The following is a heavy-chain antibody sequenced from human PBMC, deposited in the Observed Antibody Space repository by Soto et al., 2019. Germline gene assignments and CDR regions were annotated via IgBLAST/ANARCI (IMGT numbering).Heavy chain of an antibody. Sequence: QVQLVQSGAEVKKPGSSVKVSCKASGGTFTSYSISWVRQAPGQGLEWVGRTITHLGITNYARKLQGRVTITADISTSTAYMELSSLRSGDTAVYFCASPHFGSGTYYNPPDYWGQGTLVTVSS. CDR2: TITHLGIT. J-gene: IGHJ4*02. D-gene: IGHD3-10*01. CDR3: ASPHFGSGTYYNPPDY. CDR1: GGTFTSYS. V-gene: IGHV1-69*02.